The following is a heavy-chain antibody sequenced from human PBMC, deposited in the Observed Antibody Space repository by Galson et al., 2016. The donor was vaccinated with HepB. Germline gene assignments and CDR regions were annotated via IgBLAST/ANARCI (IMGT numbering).Heavy chain of an antibody. CDR3: ARNFTGLYCSSTGCQGGYKYSAMDV. D-gene: IGHD2-2*01. CDR2: INTNTGNP. Sequence: SVKVSCKASGYPFTTNTLNWVRQAPGQGLEWMGWINTNTGNPTYAQGFTGSFVFSLDTSVNTANLQISSLKAEDTAVSYCARNFTGLYCSSTGCQGGYKYSAMDVWGQGTTVTVSS. J-gene: IGHJ6*02. CDR1: GYPFTTNT. V-gene: IGHV7-4-1*02.